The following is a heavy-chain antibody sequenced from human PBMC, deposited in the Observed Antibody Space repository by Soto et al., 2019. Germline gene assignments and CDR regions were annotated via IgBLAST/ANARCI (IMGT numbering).Heavy chain of an antibody. CDR1: GPTFISYA. CDR2: FVPIFGTP. Sequence: QVQLVQSGAEVKEPGSSVKVSCKSSGPTFISYAISWVRQAPGQGLEWMGGFVPIFGTPNYAQKFQGRITNTADESTSTAYMESSSLKVEDTAVFDCARPHEPLVPDGLVDYWGQGTLVIVSS. D-gene: IGHD1-26*01. J-gene: IGHJ4*02. V-gene: IGHV1-69*12. CDR3: ARPHEPLVPDGLVDY.